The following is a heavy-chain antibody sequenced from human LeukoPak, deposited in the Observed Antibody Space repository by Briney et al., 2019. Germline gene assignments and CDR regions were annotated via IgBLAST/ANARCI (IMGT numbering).Heavy chain of an antibody. D-gene: IGHD3-10*01. V-gene: IGHV3-30*14. CDR3: ARGRGSGYFDY. Sequence: PGGSLRLSCAASGFTFSSYAMHWVRQAPGKGLEWVAYIRHDGTNQYNADSLKGRFTVSRDNSQNTLYLQMNSLRAEDTAVYYCARGRGSGYFDYWGQGTLVTVSS. CDR1: GFTFSSYA. CDR2: IRHDGTNQ. J-gene: IGHJ4*02.